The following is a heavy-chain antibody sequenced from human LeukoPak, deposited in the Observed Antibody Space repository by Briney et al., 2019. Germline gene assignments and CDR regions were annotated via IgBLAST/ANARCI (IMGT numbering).Heavy chain of an antibody. V-gene: IGHV3-33*01. J-gene: IGHJ6*02. Sequence: GGSLRLSCAASGFTFSSYGMHWVRQAPGKGLEWVAVIWYDGSNKYYADSVKGRFTISRDNSKNTLYLQMNSLRAEDTAVYYCARDYCDSSGYFGDYYYYGMDVWGQGTTVTVSS. CDR1: GFTFSSYG. D-gene: IGHD3-22*01. CDR3: ARDYCDSSGYFGDYYYYGMDV. CDR2: IWYDGSNK.